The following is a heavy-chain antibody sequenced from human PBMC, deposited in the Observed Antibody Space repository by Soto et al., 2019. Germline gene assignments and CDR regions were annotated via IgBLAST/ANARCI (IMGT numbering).Heavy chain of an antibody. Sequence: GASVKVSCKASGYTFTSYGISWVRQAPGQGLEWMGWISAYNGNTNYAQKLQGRVTMTTDTSTSTAYMELRSLRSDDTALYYCARDLFPGIAVAGTALHYWGQGTQVTVSS. CDR3: ARDLFPGIAVAGTALHY. CDR1: GYTFTSYG. V-gene: IGHV1-18*01. J-gene: IGHJ4*02. CDR2: ISAYNGNT. D-gene: IGHD6-19*01.